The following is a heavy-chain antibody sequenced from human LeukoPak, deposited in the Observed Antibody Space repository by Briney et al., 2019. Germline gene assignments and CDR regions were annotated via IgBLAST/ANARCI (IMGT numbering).Heavy chain of an antibody. CDR3: ARVTVYYDSSGYFDY. J-gene: IGHJ4*02. V-gene: IGHV3-20*04. D-gene: IGHD3-22*01. CDR1: GFIFGNYG. CDR2: INWNGGST. Sequence: PGGSLRLSCAASGFIFGNYGMSWVRQAPGKGLELVSGINWNGGSTGYAYSVKGRFTISRDKAKNSLYLQMNSLRAEDTALYYCARVTVYYDSSGYFDYWGQGTLVTVSS.